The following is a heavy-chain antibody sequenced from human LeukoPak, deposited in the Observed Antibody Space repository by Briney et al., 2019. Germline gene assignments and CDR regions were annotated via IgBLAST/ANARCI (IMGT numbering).Heavy chain of an antibody. V-gene: IGHV3-48*03. J-gene: IGHJ5*02. CDR1: GFTFSSYE. CDR2: ISSSGSTI. CDR3: ARDGDQYFSARFDP. D-gene: IGHD2-21*02. Sequence: PGGSLRLSCAASGFTFSSYEMNWVRQAPGKGLEWVSYISSSGSTIYYADSVKGRFTISRDNAKNSLYLQMNSLRAEDTAVYYCARDGDQYFSARFDPWGQGTLVTVSS.